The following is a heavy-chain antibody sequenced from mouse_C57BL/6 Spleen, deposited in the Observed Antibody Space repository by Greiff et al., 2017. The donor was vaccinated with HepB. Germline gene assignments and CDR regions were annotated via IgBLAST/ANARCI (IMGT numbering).Heavy chain of an antibody. D-gene: IGHD2-4*01. J-gene: IGHJ3*01. CDR2: ISSGSSTI. Sequence: EVQLQESGGGLVKPGGSLKLSCAASGFTFSDYGMHWVRQAPEKGLEWVAYISSGSSTIYYADTVKGRFTISRDNAKNTLFLQMTSLRSEDTAMYYCARNDYQGFAYWGQGTLVTVSA. V-gene: IGHV5-17*01. CDR1: GFTFSDYG. CDR3: ARNDYQGFAY.